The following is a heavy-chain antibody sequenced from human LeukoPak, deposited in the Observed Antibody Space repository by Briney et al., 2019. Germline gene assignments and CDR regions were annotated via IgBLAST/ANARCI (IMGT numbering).Heavy chain of an antibody. CDR1: GFTFSSYA. CDR3: AKAKPRITIFGVVKGPLDY. Sequence: PGGSLRPSCAASGFTFSSYAMSWVRQAPGKGLEWVSAISGSGGSTYYADSVKGRFTISRDNSKNTLYLQMNSLRAEDTAVYYCAKAKPRITIFGVVKGPLDYWGQGTLVTVSS. CDR2: ISGSGGST. J-gene: IGHJ4*02. D-gene: IGHD3-3*01. V-gene: IGHV3-23*01.